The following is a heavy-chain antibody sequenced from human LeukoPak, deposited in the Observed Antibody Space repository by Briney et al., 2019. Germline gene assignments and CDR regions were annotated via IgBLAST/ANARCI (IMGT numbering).Heavy chain of an antibody. J-gene: IGHJ4*02. V-gene: IGHV3-7*01. CDR2: IKQDGSQK. Sequence: GGSLRLSCAASGFTFSNYWMSWVRQAPGKGLEGVANIKQDGSQKYYVDSVKGRFTISRDNAKNSLYLQMNSLRVEDTAVYYCARERWCSGGSCYAYWGQETLVTVSS. D-gene: IGHD2-15*01. CDR1: GFTFSNYW. CDR3: ARERWCSGGSCYAY.